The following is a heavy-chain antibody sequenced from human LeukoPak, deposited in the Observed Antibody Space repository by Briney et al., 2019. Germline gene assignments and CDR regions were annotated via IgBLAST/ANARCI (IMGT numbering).Heavy chain of an antibody. V-gene: IGHV1-2*02. CDR2: INPNSGGT. CDR3: ARVNSIAAGYYYYYYMDV. CDR1: GYTLAGYY. Sequence: GASVKVSCKASGYTLAGYYMHWVRQAPGQGLEWMGWINPNSGGTNYAQKFQGRVTMTRDTSISTAYMELSRLRSDDTAVYYCARVNSIAAGYYYYYYMDVWGKGTTVTVSS. J-gene: IGHJ6*03. D-gene: IGHD6-13*01.